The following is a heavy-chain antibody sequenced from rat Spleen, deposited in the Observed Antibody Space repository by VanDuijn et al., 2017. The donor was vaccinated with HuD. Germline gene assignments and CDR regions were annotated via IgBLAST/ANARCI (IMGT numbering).Heavy chain of an antibody. D-gene: IGHD1-12*02. CDR3: ATDGYFDGIYYSVYVMDA. CDR1: GLSFSNYD. J-gene: IGHJ4*01. CDR2: ITNASGRT. Sequence: EVQLVESGGGLVQPGRSMKLSCAASGLSFSNYDMAWVRQAPTKGLEWVASITNASGRTYYPDSVKGRFTISRDTAQNTLYLQMNSLRSEDTATYYCATDGYFDGIYYSVYVMDAWGQGASVTVSS. V-gene: IGHV5-25*01.